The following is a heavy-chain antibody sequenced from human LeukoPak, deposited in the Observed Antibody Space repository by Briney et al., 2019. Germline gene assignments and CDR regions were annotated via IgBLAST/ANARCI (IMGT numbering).Heavy chain of an antibody. CDR1: GFTVSSNY. D-gene: IGHD3-3*01. J-gene: IGHJ4*02. CDR2: IYSGGST. V-gene: IGHV3-66*01. CDR3: ARAKVGHDFWSGFSTFYFDY. Sequence: PGGSLRLSCAASGFTVSSNYMSWVRQAPGKGLEWVSVIYSGGSTYYADSVKGRFTISRDDSKNTLYLQMNSLRAEDTAVYYCARAKVGHDFWSGFSTFYFDYWGQGTLVTVSS.